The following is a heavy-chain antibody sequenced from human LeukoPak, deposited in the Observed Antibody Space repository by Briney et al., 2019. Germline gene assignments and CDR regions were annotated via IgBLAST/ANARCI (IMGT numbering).Heavy chain of an antibody. V-gene: IGHV4-39*01. CDR1: GGSISSSDDY. CDR3: ARYRSSWHDAFDI. J-gene: IGHJ3*02. CDR2: IYYSGST. D-gene: IGHD6-13*01. Sequence: SETLSLTCTVSGGSISSSDDYWGWIRQPPGKGLEWIGNIYYSGSTYFNPSHKSRVTISVDTSKNQFSLNLSSVTAADTAVYYCARYRSSWHDAFDIWGQGTMVTVSS.